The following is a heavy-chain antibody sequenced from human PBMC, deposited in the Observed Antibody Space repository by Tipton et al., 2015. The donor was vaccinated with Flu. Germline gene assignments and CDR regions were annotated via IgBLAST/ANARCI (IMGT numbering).Heavy chain of an antibody. CDR3: ARGQHTAFDI. CDR2: TYYWSKWNN. V-gene: IGHV6-1*01. D-gene: IGHD2-21*01. CDR1: GDSFSSSRVA. Sequence: LRLSCAISGDSFSSSRVAWNWIRMSPSRGLEWLGRTYYWSKWNNAYAVSVKSRITTNRDTSKNQFSLQLNSVTPDDTAVYYCARGQHTAFDIWGQGTVVTVSS. J-gene: IGHJ3*02.